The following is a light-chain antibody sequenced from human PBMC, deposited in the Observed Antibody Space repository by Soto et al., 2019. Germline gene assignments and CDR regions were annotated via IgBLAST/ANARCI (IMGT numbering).Light chain of an antibody. V-gene: IGKV3-15*01. CDR2: VAS. CDR3: LQYNTRPPYT. Sequence: EMVMTQSPGTLSVSPGERATLSCRASQYIAGNLAWYQQKPGQAPRVLVYVASIRAAGTPDRFTGSGFGTQFTLTISSLQSEDFAVYHCLQYNTRPPYTFGQGTKLEIK. CDR1: QYIAGN. J-gene: IGKJ2*01.